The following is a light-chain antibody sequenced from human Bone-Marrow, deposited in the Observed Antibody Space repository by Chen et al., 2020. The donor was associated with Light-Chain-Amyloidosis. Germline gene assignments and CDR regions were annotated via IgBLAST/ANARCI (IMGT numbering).Light chain of an antibody. CDR1: DLPTKY. V-gene: IGLV3-25*03. CDR2: RNT. Sequence: SYELTQPPSVSVSPGQTARITCSGDDLPTKYAYWYQQKPGQAPVLVIHRNTERPSGISERVSGAISGTTATLTISGVQAEDEADYHSQSADSSGTYEVIFGGGTKLTVL. J-gene: IGLJ2*01. CDR3: QSADSSGTYEVI.